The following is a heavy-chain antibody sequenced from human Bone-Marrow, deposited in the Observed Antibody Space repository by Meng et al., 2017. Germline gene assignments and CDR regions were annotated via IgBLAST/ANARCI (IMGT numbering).Heavy chain of an antibody. CDR3: ARADTAMVNLDY. CDR2: ISGSGGSA. CDR1: GFTFSSYA. D-gene: IGHD5-18*01. Sequence: GESLKISCAASGFTFSSYAMSWVRQAPGKGLEWVSAISGSGGSAYYADSVKGRFTISRDNSKNTLYLQMNSLRSEDTAVYYCARADTAMVNLDYWGQGTLVTVSS. V-gene: IGHV3-23*01. J-gene: IGHJ4*02.